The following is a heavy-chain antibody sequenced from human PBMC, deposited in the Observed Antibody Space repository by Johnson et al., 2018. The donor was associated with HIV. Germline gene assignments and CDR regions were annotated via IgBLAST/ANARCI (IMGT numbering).Heavy chain of an antibody. CDR2: FRNRTDGGTT. D-gene: IGHD3-16*02. J-gene: IGHJ3*02. CDR3: AADQAGDYVWGNYRYAFDI. V-gene: IGHV3-15*01. Sequence: VQLVESGGGLVTPGGSLKLSCAASGFTLTNAWMSWVRQAPGKGLEWIGHFRNRTDGGTTDYAAPVKGRFTISTDDSRNTLYLEMNSLKTEDTAMYYCAADQAGDYVWGNYRYAFDIWGQVTVVTVSS. CDR1: GFTLTNAW.